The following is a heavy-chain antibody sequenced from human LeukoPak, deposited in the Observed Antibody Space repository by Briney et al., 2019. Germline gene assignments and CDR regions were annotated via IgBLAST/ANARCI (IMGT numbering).Heavy chain of an antibody. CDR2: IIPIFGTA. CDR3: ARESLCSSTSCLVSDY. J-gene: IGHJ4*02. V-gene: IGHV1-69*13. Sequence: SVKVSCKASGGTFSSYAISWVRQAPGQGLEWMGGIIPIFGTANYAQKFQGRVTITADESTSTAYMELSSLRSEDTAVYYCARESLCSSTSCLVSDYWGQGTLVTVSS. D-gene: IGHD2-2*01. CDR1: GGTFSSYA.